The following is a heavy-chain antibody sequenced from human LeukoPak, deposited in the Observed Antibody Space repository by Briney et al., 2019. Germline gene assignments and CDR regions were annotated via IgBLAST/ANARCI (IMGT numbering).Heavy chain of an antibody. D-gene: IGHD4-23*01. CDR3: ARLLTVVAPFDY. Sequence: PSETLSLTCAVYGGSFSGYYWSWIRQPPGKGLEWIGEINHSGSTNYNPSLKSRVTISVDTSKNQFSLKLSSVTAADTAVYYCARLLTVVAPFDYWGRGTLVTVSS. V-gene: IGHV4-34*01. J-gene: IGHJ4*02. CDR1: GGSFSGYY. CDR2: INHSGST.